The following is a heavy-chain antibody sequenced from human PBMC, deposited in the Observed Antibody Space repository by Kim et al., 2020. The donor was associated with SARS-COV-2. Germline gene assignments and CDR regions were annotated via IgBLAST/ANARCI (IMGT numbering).Heavy chain of an antibody. Sequence: GRFTISRDNSKNTLYLQMNSLRAEDTAVYYCAKSYGSGSFYYYYYYAMDVWGQGTTVTVSS. V-gene: IGHV3-23*01. CDR3: AKSYGSGSFYYYYYYAMDV. J-gene: IGHJ6*02. D-gene: IGHD3-10*01.